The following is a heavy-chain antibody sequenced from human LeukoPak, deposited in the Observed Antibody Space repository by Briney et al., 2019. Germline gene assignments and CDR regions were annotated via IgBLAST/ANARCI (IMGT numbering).Heavy chain of an antibody. D-gene: IGHD6-13*01. CDR3: ARGDIAAAGIGHSDY. V-gene: IGHV5-10-1*01. CDR1: GYSFTSYW. J-gene: IGHJ4*02. CDR2: IDPSDSYT. Sequence: GESLKISCQGSGYSFTSYWISWVRQMPGKGLEWMGRIDPSDSYTNYSPSFQGHVTISADKSISTAYLQWSSLKASDTAMYYCARGDIAAAGIGHSDYWGQGTLVTVSS.